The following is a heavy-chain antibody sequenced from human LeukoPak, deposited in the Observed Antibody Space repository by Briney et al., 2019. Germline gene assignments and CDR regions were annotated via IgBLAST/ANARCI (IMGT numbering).Heavy chain of an antibody. J-gene: IGHJ5*02. CDR1: GYTFTGYY. CDR3: ARDPVYQLLYDWFDP. V-gene: IGHV1-2*02. D-gene: IGHD2-2*02. Sequence: ASVKVSCKASGYTFTGYYMHWVRQAPGQGLEWMGWINPNSGGTNYAQKFQGRVTMTRDTSISTAYMELSRLRSGDTAVYYCARDPVYQLLYDWFDPWGQGTLVTVSS. CDR2: INPNSGGT.